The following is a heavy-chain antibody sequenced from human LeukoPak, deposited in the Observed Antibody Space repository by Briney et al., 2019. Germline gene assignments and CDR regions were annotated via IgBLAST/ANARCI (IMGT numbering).Heavy chain of an antibody. Sequence: SETLSLTCTVSGGSISTYYWSWIRQPPGKGLEWIGYIYHSGSTKYNPSLKSRVTISVDTSQNQFSLKLSSVTAADTAVYHCARDGYSGSDALWGQGTLVTVSS. CDR2: IYHSGST. CDR1: GGSISTYY. V-gene: IGHV4-59*01. J-gene: IGHJ4*02. CDR3: ARDGYSGSDAL. D-gene: IGHD5-12*01.